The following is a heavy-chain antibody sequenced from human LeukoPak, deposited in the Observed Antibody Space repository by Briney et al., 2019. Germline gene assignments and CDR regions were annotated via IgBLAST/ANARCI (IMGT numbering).Heavy chain of an antibody. D-gene: IGHD3-22*01. J-gene: IGHJ4*02. CDR2: IIPIFGTA. CDR3: ARGGGHYDSITFDY. CDR1: GGTFSSYA. Sequence: SVKVSCKASGGTFSSYAISWVRQAPGQGLEWMGGIIPIFGTANYAQKFQGRVTITADESTSTAYMELSSLRSEDTAVYYCARGGGHYDSITFDYWGQGTLVTVSS. V-gene: IGHV1-69*01.